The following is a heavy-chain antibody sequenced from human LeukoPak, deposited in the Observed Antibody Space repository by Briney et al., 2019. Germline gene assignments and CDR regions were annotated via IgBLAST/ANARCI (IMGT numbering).Heavy chain of an antibody. V-gene: IGHV1-2*02. D-gene: IGHD6-13*01. J-gene: IGHJ4*02. CDR3: ARGSPRIAAAGGPDY. CDR1: GYTFTGYY. CDR2: INPNSGGT. Sequence: ASVKVSCKASGYTFTGYYMHWVRQAPGQGLEWMGWINPNSGGTNYAQKFQGRVTMTRDTSISTAYMELSRLRSDDTAVYYCARGSPRIAAAGGPDYWGQGTLVTVSS.